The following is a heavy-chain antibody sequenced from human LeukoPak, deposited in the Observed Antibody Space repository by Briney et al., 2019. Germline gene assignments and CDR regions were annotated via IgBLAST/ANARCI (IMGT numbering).Heavy chain of an antibody. J-gene: IGHJ4*02. CDR3: ARDRGGLQFDY. CDR2: IKEDGSVK. Sequence: GGSLRLSCAASGFTFTTYWMTWVRQAPGKGLEFVANIKEDGSVKNYVGSVQGRFTISRDNSRNLLYLQMDSLRAEDTVVYYCARDRGGLQFDYWGQGTLVTVSS. D-gene: IGHD4-11*01. V-gene: IGHV3-7*01. CDR1: GFTFTTYW.